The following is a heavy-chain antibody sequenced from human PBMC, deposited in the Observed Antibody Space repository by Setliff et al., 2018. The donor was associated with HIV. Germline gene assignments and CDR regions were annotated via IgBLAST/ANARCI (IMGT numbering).Heavy chain of an antibody. CDR2: MNPNSGNT. D-gene: IGHD6-19*01. CDR1: GYTFTNYD. CDR3: ARGQRIAVAGLYYFDS. V-gene: IGHV1-8*02. Sequence: VASVKVSCKASGYTFTNYDINWVRQAPGQGLEWMGWMNPNSGNTGYAQKFQGRVTMTRNTSISTAYMELSSLRSEDTAVYYCARGQRIAVAGLYYFDSWGQGTLVTVSS. J-gene: IGHJ4*02.